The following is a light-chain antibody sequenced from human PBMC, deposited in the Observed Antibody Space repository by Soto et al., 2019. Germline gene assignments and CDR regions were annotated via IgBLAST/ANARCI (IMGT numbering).Light chain of an antibody. J-gene: IGLJ2*01. Sequence: QSALTQPASVSGSPGQSITISCTGTSSDVGGYNYVSWYQQHPGKAPKLMIYEVSNRPSGVSNRFSGSKSGNTASLTISGPQAENEADYYCSSYTSSSTLVFAGGTKLTVL. CDR3: SSYTSSSTLV. CDR1: SSDVGGYNY. CDR2: EVS. V-gene: IGLV2-14*01.